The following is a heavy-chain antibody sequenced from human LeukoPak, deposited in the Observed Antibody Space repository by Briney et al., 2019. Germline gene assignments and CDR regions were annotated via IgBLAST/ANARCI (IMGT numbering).Heavy chain of an antibody. Sequence: GGSLRLSCTASGFTFGDYAMSWVRQAPGKGLEWVSVIYSGGSTYYADSVKGRFTISRDNSKNTLYLQMNSLRAEDTAVYYCARGVVASDYWGQGTLVTVSS. CDR3: ARGVVASDY. CDR1: GFTFGDYA. D-gene: IGHD3-22*01. J-gene: IGHJ4*02. V-gene: IGHV3-66*01. CDR2: IYSGGST.